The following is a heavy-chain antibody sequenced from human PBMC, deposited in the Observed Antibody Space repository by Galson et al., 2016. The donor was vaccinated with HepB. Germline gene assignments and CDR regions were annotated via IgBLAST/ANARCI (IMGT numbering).Heavy chain of an antibody. CDR1: GFSLSTSTMC. CDR3: ARMSYYDSSGYYAVIDY. D-gene: IGHD3-22*01. CDR2: IDWDDDK. V-gene: IGHV2-70*01. J-gene: IGHJ4*02. Sequence: PALVKPTQTLTLTCTFSGFSLSTSTMCVSWIRQPPGKALEWLTLIDWDDDKYYRTSLKTRLTISKETSKNQVVLTMTNVDPVDTATYYCARMSYYDSSGYYAVIDYWGQGTLVTVSS.